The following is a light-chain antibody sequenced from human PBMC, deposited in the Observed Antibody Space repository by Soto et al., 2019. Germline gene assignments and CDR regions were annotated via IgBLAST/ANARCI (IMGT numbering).Light chain of an antibody. V-gene: IGLV2-14*01. Sequence: QSVLTQPASVSGSPGQSITISCTGTSSDVGGYNYVSWYQQNPGKVPKLMIYEVSNRPSEVSNRFSGSKSGNTASLTISGLQAEDEADYYCSSYTSSNTHVFGTGTKLTVL. J-gene: IGLJ1*01. CDR2: EVS. CDR3: SSYTSSNTHV. CDR1: SSDVGGYNY.